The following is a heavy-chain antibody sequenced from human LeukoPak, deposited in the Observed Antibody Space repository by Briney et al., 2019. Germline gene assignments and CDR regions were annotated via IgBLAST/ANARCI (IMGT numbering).Heavy chain of an antibody. Sequence: GGSLRLSCAASGFTVSSYAMHWVRQAPGKGLEWVAVISYDGSNKYYADSVKGRFTISRDNSKNTLYLQMNSLRAEDTAVYYCARGADTGYSSDYWGQGTLVTVSS. CDR2: ISYDGSNK. CDR1: GFTVSSYA. V-gene: IGHV3-30*04. D-gene: IGHD3-9*01. J-gene: IGHJ4*02. CDR3: ARGADTGYSSDY.